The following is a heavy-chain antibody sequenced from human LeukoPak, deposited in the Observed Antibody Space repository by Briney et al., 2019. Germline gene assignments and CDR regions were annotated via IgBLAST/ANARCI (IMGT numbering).Heavy chain of an antibody. V-gene: IGHV3-11*01. Sequence: PGGSLRLSCAASGFTVTDYYMTWIRQAPGKGLVWVSYISSSGNTIYYGDFVKGRFTISRDNAKNSLVLQMNSLRAEDTAVYYCARDFSRWFGELSSWGQGTLVTVSS. J-gene: IGHJ5*02. CDR2: ISSSGNTI. D-gene: IGHD3-10*01. CDR3: ARDFSRWFGELSS. CDR1: GFTVTDYY.